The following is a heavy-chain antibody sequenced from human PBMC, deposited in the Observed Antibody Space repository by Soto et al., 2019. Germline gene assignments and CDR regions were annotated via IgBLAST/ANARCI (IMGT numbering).Heavy chain of an antibody. Sequence: ASVKVSCKASGYTFTGYYMHWVRQAPGQGLEWMGWINPNSGGTNYAQKFQGWVTMTRDTSTSTAYMELSRLRSDDTAVYYCARDPSSATTVTTSNNWFDPWGQGTLVTVSS. CDR1: GYTFTGYY. CDR2: INPNSGGT. V-gene: IGHV1-2*04. J-gene: IGHJ5*02. D-gene: IGHD4-17*01. CDR3: ARDPSSATTVTTSNNWFDP.